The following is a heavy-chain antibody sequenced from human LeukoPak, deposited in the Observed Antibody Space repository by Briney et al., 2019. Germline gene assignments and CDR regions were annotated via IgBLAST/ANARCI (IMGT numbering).Heavy chain of an antibody. Sequence: PGGSLRLSCAASGFTVSSNYMSWVRQAPGKGLEWVSVIYSGGSTYYADSVKGRFTISRDNAKNSLYLQMNSLRAEDTAVYYCARGGRDTIFGVVTPSPFDYWGQGALVTVSS. CDR3: ARGGRDTIFGVVTPSPFDY. D-gene: IGHD3-3*01. J-gene: IGHJ4*02. CDR1: GFTVSSNY. CDR2: IYSGGST. V-gene: IGHV3-66*01.